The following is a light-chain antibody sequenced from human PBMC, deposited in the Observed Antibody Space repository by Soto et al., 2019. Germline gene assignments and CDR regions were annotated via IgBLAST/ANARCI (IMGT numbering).Light chain of an antibody. CDR2: EVS. CDR3: SSYTSSRGV. Sequence: ALTQPASVSGSPGQSITISCTGTSSDVGGYNYVSWYQQHPGKAPKLMIYEVSNRPSGVSNRFSGSKSGNTASLTISGLQAEDEADYYCSSYTSSRGVFGTGTKVTVL. CDR1: SSDVGGYNY. J-gene: IGLJ1*01. V-gene: IGLV2-14*01.